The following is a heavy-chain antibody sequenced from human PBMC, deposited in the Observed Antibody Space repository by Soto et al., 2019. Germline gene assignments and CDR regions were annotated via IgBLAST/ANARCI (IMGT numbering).Heavy chain of an antibody. Sequence: GGSLRLSCAASGFTFSSYAMSWVRQAPGKGLEWVSAISGSGGSTYYADSVKGRFTISRDNSKNTLYLQMNSLRAEDTAVYYCAKEGGYDFWSGYYSFDYWGQGTLVTVSS. J-gene: IGHJ4*02. CDR2: ISGSGGST. CDR3: AKEGGYDFWSGYYSFDY. D-gene: IGHD3-3*01. V-gene: IGHV3-23*01. CDR1: GFTFSSYA.